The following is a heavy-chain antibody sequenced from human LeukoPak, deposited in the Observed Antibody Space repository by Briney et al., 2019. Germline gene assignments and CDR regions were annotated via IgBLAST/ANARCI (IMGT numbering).Heavy chain of an antibody. V-gene: IGHV1-69*04. CDR1: GGTFSSYA. J-gene: IGHJ5*02. CDR2: IIPILGIA. Sequence: SVKVSCKASGGTFSSYAISWVRQAPGQGLEWMGRIIPILGIANYAQKFQGRVTITADKSTSTAYMELSSLRSEDTAVYYCVRVAAEGFDPWGQGTLVTVSS. CDR3: VRVAAEGFDP.